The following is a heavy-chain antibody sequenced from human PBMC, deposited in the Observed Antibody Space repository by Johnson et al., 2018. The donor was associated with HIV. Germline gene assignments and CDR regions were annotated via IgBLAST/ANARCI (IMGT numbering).Heavy chain of an antibody. Sequence: VQLVESGGGVVRPGRSLRLSCAASGFTVSSNYMSWVRQAPGKGLEWVSGINWNGNTIGYADSVKGRFTISRDNTENALYLQMNSLRAEDTAVYYCAREAYCSGGSCYDAFDIWGQGTMVTVSS. CDR3: AREAYCSGGSCYDAFDI. CDR2: INWNGNTI. J-gene: IGHJ3*02. D-gene: IGHD2-15*01. CDR1: GFTVSSNY. V-gene: IGHV3-20*04.